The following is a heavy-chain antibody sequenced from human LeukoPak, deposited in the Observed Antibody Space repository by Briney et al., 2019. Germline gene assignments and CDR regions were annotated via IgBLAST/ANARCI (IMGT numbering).Heavy chain of an antibody. J-gene: IGHJ3*02. Sequence: PSETLSLTCAVYGGSFSGYYWSWIREPPGKGLEWIAEINHSGSTNYNPSLKSRVTISVDTSKNQFSLKLSSVTAADTAVYYCARACYDSSGFDAFDIWGQGTMVTVSS. V-gene: IGHV4-34*01. D-gene: IGHD3-22*01. CDR3: ARACYDSSGFDAFDI. CDR1: GGSFSGYY. CDR2: INHSGST.